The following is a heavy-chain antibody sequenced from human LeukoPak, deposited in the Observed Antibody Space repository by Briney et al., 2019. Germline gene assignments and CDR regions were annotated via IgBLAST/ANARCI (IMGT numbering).Heavy chain of an antibody. CDR3: ARDHLREGATGASEI. CDR2: IKQDGGEK. J-gene: IGHJ3*02. Sequence: GGSLRLSCAASRFTFSNYWMSWVRQAPGKGLEWVADIKQDGGEKNYVDSVKGRFTISRDNAKNSLYLQMNSLRVEDTAVYYCARDHLREGATGASEIWGQGTMVTVSS. CDR1: RFTFSNYW. V-gene: IGHV3-7*05. D-gene: IGHD1-26*01.